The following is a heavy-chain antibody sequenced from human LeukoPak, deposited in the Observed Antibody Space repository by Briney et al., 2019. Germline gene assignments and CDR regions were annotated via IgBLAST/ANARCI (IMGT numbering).Heavy chain of an antibody. CDR3: ASTLPGAFDI. CDR1: GGSISSYY. Sequence: PSETLSLTCTVSGGSISSYYWSWIRQPAGKGLEWIGRIYTSGSTDYNPSLKSRVTMSVDTSKNQFSLELSSVTAVDTAVYYCASTLPGAFDIWGQGTMVTVSS. J-gene: IGHJ3*02. V-gene: IGHV4-4*07. D-gene: IGHD1-14*01. CDR2: IYTSGST.